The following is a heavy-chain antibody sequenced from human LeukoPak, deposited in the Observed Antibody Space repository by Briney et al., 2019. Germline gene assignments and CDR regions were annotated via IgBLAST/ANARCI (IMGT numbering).Heavy chain of an antibody. V-gene: IGHV3-48*03. CDR2: ISRESSEI. J-gene: IGHJ5*02. D-gene: IGHD2-2*01. CDR1: GFIFSTHE. CDR3: ATRGYCSGTSCYAPQP. Sequence: GGSLRLSCVGSGFIFSTHEMNWVRQPPGKGLEWLSFISRESSEIHYADSVKGRFTISRDNSKNTLYLQMNSLRAEDTAVYYCATRGYCSGTSCYAPQPWGQGTLVTVSS.